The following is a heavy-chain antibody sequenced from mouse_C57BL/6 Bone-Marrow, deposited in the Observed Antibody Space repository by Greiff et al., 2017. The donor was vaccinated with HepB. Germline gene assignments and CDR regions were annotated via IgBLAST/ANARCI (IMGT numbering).Heavy chain of an antibody. CDR2: IDPENGDT. CDR1: GFNIKDDY. Sequence: EVKLVESGAELVRPGASVKLSCTASGFNIKDDYMHWVKQRPEQGLEWIGWIDPENGDTEYASKFQGKATITADTSSNTAYLQLSSLTSEDTAIYYCASYYYGRNYWGQGTTLTVSS. J-gene: IGHJ2*01. V-gene: IGHV14-4*01. CDR3: ASYYYGRNY. D-gene: IGHD1-1*01.